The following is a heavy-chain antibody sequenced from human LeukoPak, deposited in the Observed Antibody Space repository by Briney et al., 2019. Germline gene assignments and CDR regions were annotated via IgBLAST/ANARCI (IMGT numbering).Heavy chain of an antibody. CDR2: INPNSGGT. J-gene: IGHJ5*02. CDR1: GYTFTGYY. V-gene: IGHV1-2*02. Sequence: ASVKVSCKASGYTFTGYYMHWVRQAPGQGLEWMGWINPNSGGTNYAQKFQGRVTMTRDTSISTAYMELSSLRSEDTAVYYCARAPGVVTPTASWFDPWGQGTLVTVSS. CDR3: ARAPGVVTPTASWFDP. D-gene: IGHD3-3*01.